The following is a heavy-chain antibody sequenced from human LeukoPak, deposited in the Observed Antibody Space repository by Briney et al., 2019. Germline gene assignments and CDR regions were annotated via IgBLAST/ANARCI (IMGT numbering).Heavy chain of an antibody. CDR2: INPNSGGT. Sequence: GASVKVSCKASGYTFTGYYMHWVQQAPGQGLEWMGRINPNSGGTNYAQKFQGRVTMTRDTSISTAYMELSRLRSDDTAVYYCARELDGYNFDGLYYWGQGTLVTVSS. V-gene: IGHV1-2*06. CDR3: ARELDGYNFDGLYY. J-gene: IGHJ4*02. D-gene: IGHD5-24*01. CDR1: GYTFTGYY.